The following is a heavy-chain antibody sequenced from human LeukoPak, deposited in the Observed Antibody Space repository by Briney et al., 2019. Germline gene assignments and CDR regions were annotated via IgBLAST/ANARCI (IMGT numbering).Heavy chain of an antibody. D-gene: IGHD2-2*01. CDR2: ISYDGSNK. Sequence: GGSLRLSCAASGFTFSSYAMHWVRQAPGKGLEWVAAISYDGSNKYYADSVKGRFTISRDNSKNTLYLQMNSLKTEDTAVYYCAKDRLVVAPAAMTSNFDYWGQGTLVTVSS. CDR3: AKDRLVVAPAAMTSNFDY. CDR1: GFTFSSYA. J-gene: IGHJ4*02. V-gene: IGHV3-30-3*01.